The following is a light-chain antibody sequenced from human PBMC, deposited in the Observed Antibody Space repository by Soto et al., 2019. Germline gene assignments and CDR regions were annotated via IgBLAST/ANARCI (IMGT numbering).Light chain of an antibody. CDR2: DAS. CDR3: QRYNAFSQT. V-gene: IGKV1-5*01. J-gene: IGKJ1*01. CDR1: QSINSW. Sequence: DIPMTQSPSTLSASVGDRVTITCRASQSINSWVAWYQQKPGKAPKVLISDASTLESGVPSRFSGSGSGTDFTLTIGGLQPDDFATYYCQRYNAFSQTFGQGTKVEI.